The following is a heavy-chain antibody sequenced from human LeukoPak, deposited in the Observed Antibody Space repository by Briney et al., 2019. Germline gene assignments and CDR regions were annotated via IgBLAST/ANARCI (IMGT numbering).Heavy chain of an antibody. CDR1: DYSISSGYY. CDR2: IYHSGST. CDR3: ARLGSTTLKVSDY. J-gene: IGHJ4*02. Sequence: PSETLSLTCAVSDYSISSGYYWGWIRQPPGKGLECIGSIYHSGSTYYNPSLKSRVTISVDTSKNQFSLKLSSVTAADTAVYYCARLGSTTLKVSDYWGQGTLVTVSS. V-gene: IGHV4-38-2*01. D-gene: IGHD2-15*01.